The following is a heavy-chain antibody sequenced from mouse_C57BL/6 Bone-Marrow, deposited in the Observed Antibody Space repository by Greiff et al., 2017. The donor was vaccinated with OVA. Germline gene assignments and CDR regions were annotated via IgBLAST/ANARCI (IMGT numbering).Heavy chain of an antibody. D-gene: IGHD2-4*01. CDR3: ASVYCDCDGGWAMDY. J-gene: IGHJ4*01. CDR2: IDPSDSET. CDR1: GYTFTSYW. Sequence: QVQLQQPGAELVRPGSSVKLSCKASGYTFTSYWMHWVKQRPIQGLEWIGNIDPSDSETHYNQKFKDKATLTVDKSSSTAYMQLSSLTSEDAAVDYCASVYCDCDGGWAMDYWGQGTSVTVSS. V-gene: IGHV1-52*01.